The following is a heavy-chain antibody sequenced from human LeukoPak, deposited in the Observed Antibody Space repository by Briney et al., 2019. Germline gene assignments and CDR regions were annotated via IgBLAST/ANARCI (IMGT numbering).Heavy chain of an antibody. CDR1: GFIVSTNY. D-gene: IGHD3-10*01. CDR2: IYSGGST. J-gene: IGHJ4*02. V-gene: IGHV3-53*01. CDR3: ARDSDARGFGGVAHFDY. Sequence: GGSLRLSCAATGFIVSTNYMSWVRQAPGKGLEWVSVIYSGGSTEYADSVKGRFTISRDNSKNTLYLQMNSLRAEDTAVYYCARDSDARGFGGVAHFDYWGQGALVTVSS.